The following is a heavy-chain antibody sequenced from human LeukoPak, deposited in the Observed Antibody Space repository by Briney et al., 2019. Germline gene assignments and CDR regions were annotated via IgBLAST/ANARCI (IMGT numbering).Heavy chain of an antibody. D-gene: IGHD1-26*01. CDR3: ARVGISGSYYLFDY. V-gene: IGHV4-30-4*08. Sequence: SSETLSLTCTVSGGSISSSSYYWSWIRQPPGKGLEWIGYIYYSGSTYYNPSLKSRVTISVDTSKNQFSLKLSSVTAADTAVYYCARVGISGSYYLFDYWGQGTLVTVSS. CDR2: IYYSGST. CDR1: GGSISSSSYY. J-gene: IGHJ4*02.